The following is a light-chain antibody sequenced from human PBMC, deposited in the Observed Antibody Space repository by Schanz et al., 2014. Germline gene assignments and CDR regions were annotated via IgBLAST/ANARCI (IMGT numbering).Light chain of an antibody. CDR1: QGIGSN. CDR3: QQYGRT. V-gene: IGKV3D-15*01. J-gene: IGKJ1*01. CDR2: GAS. Sequence: ETLMTQSPATLSVSPGGRATLSCRASQGIGSNLAWYRQKPGQAPSLLIYGASTRATGIPARFSGGGSGTDFTLTISSLEPEDSAVYYCQQYGRTFGQGTKVEI.